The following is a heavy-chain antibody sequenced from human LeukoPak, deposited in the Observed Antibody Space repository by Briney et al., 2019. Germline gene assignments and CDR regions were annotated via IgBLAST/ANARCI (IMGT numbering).Heavy chain of an antibody. CDR1: GGSISSYY. Sequence: SETLSLTCTVSGGSISSYYWSWIRQPPGKGLEWIGYIYYSGSTNYNPSLKSRVTISVDTSKNQFSLKLSPVTAADTAVYYCARHWATTDYYFDYWGQGTLVTVSS. D-gene: IGHD5-24*01. J-gene: IGHJ4*02. CDR2: IYYSGST. CDR3: ARHWATTDYYFDY. V-gene: IGHV4-59*08.